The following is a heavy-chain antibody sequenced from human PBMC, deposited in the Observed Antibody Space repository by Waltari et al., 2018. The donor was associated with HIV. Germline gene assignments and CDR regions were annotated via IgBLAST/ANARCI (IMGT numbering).Heavy chain of an antibody. D-gene: IGHD6-6*01. V-gene: IGHV1-2*02. CDR3: ARDRHSNSRILGYYYGMDV. Sequence: QVQLVQSGAEVKKPGASVKVSCKASGYTCTDYYMQRVRQAPGQGLEWMGWINPNSGGTNYAQKFQGRVTMTRDTSISTAYMELSRLRSDDTAVYYCARDRHSNSRILGYYYGMDVWGQGTTVTVSS. J-gene: IGHJ6*02. CDR2: INPNSGGT. CDR1: GYTCTDYY.